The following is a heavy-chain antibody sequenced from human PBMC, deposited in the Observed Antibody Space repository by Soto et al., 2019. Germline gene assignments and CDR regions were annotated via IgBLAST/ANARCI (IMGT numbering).Heavy chain of an antibody. D-gene: IGHD3-3*01. Sequence: EVQLLESGGGLVQPGGSLRLSCAASGFTFSSYAMSWVRQAPGKGLEWVSVISGSGSSTYYADSVKGRFTISRDNSKKTLYVQMISLRAEDTAVYYCAKMSDFWSGSPTYHFDYWGQGTQVTVSS. V-gene: IGHV3-23*01. CDR3: AKMSDFWSGSPTYHFDY. CDR2: ISGSGSST. J-gene: IGHJ4*02. CDR1: GFTFSSYA.